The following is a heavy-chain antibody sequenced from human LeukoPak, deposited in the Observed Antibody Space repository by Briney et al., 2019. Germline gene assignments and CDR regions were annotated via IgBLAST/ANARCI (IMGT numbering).Heavy chain of an antibody. J-gene: IGHJ4*02. CDR3: ASSVGSTDY. CDR1: GESLSKYY. CDR2: VNHRGST. V-gene: IGHV4-34*01. D-gene: IGHD1-26*01. Sequence: SETLSLTCAVYGESLSKYYWTWIRQSPGKGLEWIGEVNHRGSTNLNPSLKSRVTLSVDTSKYQFSLRLTSVTAADAAVYYCASSVGSTDYWGQGTLVTVSS.